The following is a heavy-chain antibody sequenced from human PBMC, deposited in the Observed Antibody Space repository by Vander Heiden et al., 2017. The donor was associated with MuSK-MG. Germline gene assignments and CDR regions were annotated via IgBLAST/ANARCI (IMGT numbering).Heavy chain of an antibody. CDR2: IIPFFGIT. Sequence: QVQLVQSGAEVKKPGSSVKVSCKTSGGSFGTYGISWVRQAHGQGLEWMGRIIPFFGITNNAQKFHGRVTITADKSTSTAYMELSSLRSDDTAVYYCARAQEYSYGYGDYYYGMDVWGQGTTVTVSS. V-gene: IGHV1-69*04. CDR3: ARAQEYSYGYGDYYYGMDV. D-gene: IGHD5-18*01. J-gene: IGHJ6*02. CDR1: GGSFGTYG.